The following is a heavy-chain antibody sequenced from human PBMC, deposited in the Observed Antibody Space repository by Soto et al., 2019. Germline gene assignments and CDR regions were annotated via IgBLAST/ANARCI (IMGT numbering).Heavy chain of an antibody. CDR2: IYSGGST. J-gene: IGHJ6*03. CDR1: GFTVSSNY. D-gene: IGHD1-1*01. Sequence: EVQLVESGGGLVQPGGSLRLSCAASGFTVSSNYMSWVRQAPGKGLEWVSVIYSGGSTYYADSVKGRFTISRHNSKNTRYLQMNSLGAEDTAVDYCAVNWNDYYYYYYMDVWGQGTTVTVSS. CDR3: AVNWNDYYYYYYMDV. V-gene: IGHV3-53*04.